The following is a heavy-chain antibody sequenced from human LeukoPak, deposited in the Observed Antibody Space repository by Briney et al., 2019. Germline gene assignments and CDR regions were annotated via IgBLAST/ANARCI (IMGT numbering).Heavy chain of an antibody. J-gene: IGHJ2*01. Sequence: SETLSLTCTVSGGSISSYYWSWIRQPPGKGLEWIGYIYYSGSTNYNPSLKSRVTISVDTSKNQFSLKLSSVTAADTAVYYCARDSTTTEHWYFDLWGRGTLVTVSS. CDR1: GGSISSYY. V-gene: IGHV4-59*12. D-gene: IGHD4-17*01. CDR2: IYYSGST. CDR3: ARDSTTTEHWYFDL.